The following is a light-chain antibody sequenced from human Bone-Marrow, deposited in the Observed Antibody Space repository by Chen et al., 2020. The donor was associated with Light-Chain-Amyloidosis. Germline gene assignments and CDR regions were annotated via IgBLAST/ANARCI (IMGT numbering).Light chain of an antibody. J-gene: IGLJ1*01. CDR3: SSYTITNTLV. CDR1: RSDVGGDNH. CDR2: EVT. V-gene: IGLV2-14*01. Sequence: QSALTQPASVSGSPGQSITISCPGTRSDVGGDNHVSWYQQHPDKAPKLMIYEVTNRPSWVPDRFSGSKSDNTASLTISGLQTEDEAVYFCSSYTITNTLVFGSGTRVTVL.